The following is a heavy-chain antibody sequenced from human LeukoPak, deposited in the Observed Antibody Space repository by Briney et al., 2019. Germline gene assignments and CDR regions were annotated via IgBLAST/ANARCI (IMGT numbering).Heavy chain of an antibody. CDR3: ARGGVGTDEGSWYGY. D-gene: IGHD6-13*01. CDR1: GGSFSGYY. V-gene: IGHV4-34*01. Sequence: SETLSLTCAVYGGSFSGYYWSWIRQPPGKGLEWIGEINHSGSTNYNPSLKSRVTISVDTSKNQFSLKLSSVTAADTAAYYCARGGVGTDEGSWYGYWGQGTLVTVSS. CDR2: INHSGST. J-gene: IGHJ4*02.